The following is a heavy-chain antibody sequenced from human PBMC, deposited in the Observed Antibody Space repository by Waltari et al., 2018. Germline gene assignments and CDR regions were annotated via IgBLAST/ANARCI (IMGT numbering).Heavy chain of an antibody. V-gene: IGHV1-69*01. Sequence: QVQLVQSGAEVKKPGSSVKVSCKASGGTFGRFAISWVRQAAGEGLEWMGEIIPKIGASNYAQKFQGRVTITADDSTSSAYMEVTSLSFEDTAVYFCATDTSPPYWGQGTLVIVSS. CDR1: GGTFGRFA. D-gene: IGHD2-2*01. CDR2: IIPKIGAS. CDR3: ATDTSPPY. J-gene: IGHJ4*02.